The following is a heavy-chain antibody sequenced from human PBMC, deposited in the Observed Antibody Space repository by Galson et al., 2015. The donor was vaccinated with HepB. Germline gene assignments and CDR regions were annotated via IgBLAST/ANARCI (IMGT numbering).Heavy chain of an antibody. CDR3: ARGGTYHYDSSGYIIDY. Sequence: SLRLSCAASGFTLSSYVMHWVRQAPGKGLEWVAVISYDGSNRYYADSVKGRFTISRDNSKNTMYLQMNSLRAEDTAVFYCARGGTYHYDSSGYIIDYWAREPWSPSPQ. V-gene: IGHV3-30*04. CDR1: GFTLSSYV. D-gene: IGHD3-22*01. J-gene: IGHJ4*02. CDR2: ISYDGSNR.